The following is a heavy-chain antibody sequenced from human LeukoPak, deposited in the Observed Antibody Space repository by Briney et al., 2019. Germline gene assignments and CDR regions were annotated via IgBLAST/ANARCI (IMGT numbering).Heavy chain of an antibody. CDR1: GGSISSGDYY. Sequence: SQTLCLTCTVSGGSISSGDYYWSWIRQPPGKGLEWIGYIYYSGSTYYNPSLKSRVTISVDTSKNQFSLKLSSVTAADTAVYYCARSRYYYGSGSPPFDPWGQGTLVTVSS. J-gene: IGHJ5*02. D-gene: IGHD3-10*01. CDR3: ARSRYYYGSGSPPFDP. V-gene: IGHV4-30-4*01. CDR2: IYYSGST.